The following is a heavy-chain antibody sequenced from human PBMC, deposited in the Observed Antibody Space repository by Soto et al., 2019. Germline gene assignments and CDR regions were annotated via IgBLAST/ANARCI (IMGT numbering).Heavy chain of an antibody. CDR2: ISYDGSNK. V-gene: IGHV3-30-3*01. CDR1: GFTFSSYA. J-gene: IGHJ3*02. Sequence: GGSLRLSCAASGFTFSSYAMHWVRQAPGKGLEWVAVISYDGSNKYYADSVKGRFTISRDNSKNTLYLQMNSLRAEDTAVYYCSGMTTVTTDAFDIWGQGTMVTVSS. CDR3: SGMTTVTTDAFDI. D-gene: IGHD4-17*01.